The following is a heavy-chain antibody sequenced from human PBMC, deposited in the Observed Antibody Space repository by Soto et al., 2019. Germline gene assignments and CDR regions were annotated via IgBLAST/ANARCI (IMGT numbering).Heavy chain of an antibody. J-gene: IGHJ3*02. CDR2: ISAYNGNT. CDR3: AGYGPMDRAFDI. D-gene: IGHD3-10*01. V-gene: IGHV1-18*01. Sequence: ASVKVSCKASGCTFTSYGISWVRQAPGQGLEWMGWISAYNGNTNYAQKLQGRVTMTTDTSTSTAYMELRSLRSDDTAVYYCAGYGPMDRAFDIWGQGTMVTVSS. CDR1: GCTFTSYG.